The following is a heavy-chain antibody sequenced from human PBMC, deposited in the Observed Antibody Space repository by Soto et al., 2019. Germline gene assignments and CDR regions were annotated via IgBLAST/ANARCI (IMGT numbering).Heavy chain of an antibody. CDR3: AREVGVPSGWLDP. D-gene: IGHD3-3*01. CDR2: ISASGGLK. Sequence: PGGSLRLSCAASGFTFTNYAMTWVRQTPGKGLEWVSGISASGGLKYYADSVRGRFTVSRDNSKNILYLQMDNLRDEDTALYYCAREVGVPSGWLDPWGQGTQVTVSS. V-gene: IGHV3-23*01. J-gene: IGHJ5*02. CDR1: GFTFTNYA.